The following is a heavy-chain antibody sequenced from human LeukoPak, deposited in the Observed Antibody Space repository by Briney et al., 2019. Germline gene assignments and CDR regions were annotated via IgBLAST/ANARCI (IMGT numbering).Heavy chain of an antibody. V-gene: IGHV3-23*01. D-gene: IGHD3-22*01. Sequence: PGGSLRLSCAASGFTFSGYAMSWVRQAPGKGLEWVSAISGSGGSTYYADSVKGRFTISRDNSKNTLYLQMNSLRAEDTAVYYCAKVYYYDSSGYEIDYWGQGTLVTVSS. CDR2: ISGSGGST. J-gene: IGHJ4*02. CDR1: GFTFSGYA. CDR3: AKVYYYDSSGYEIDY.